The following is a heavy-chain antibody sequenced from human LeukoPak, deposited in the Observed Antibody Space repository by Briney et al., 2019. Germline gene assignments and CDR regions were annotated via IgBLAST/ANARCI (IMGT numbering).Heavy chain of an antibody. D-gene: IGHD3-10*01. Sequence: SETLSLTCTVSGGSISGYYWSWIRQPPGKGLEWIGYIYYSGSTNYDPSLKSRVTISLDTSKNQFSLKLGSVTAADTAVYYCARGYYYASGSYALDYWGQGTLVTVSS. CDR2: IYYSGST. CDR1: GGSISGYY. V-gene: IGHV4-59*01. CDR3: ARGYYYASGSYALDY. J-gene: IGHJ4*02.